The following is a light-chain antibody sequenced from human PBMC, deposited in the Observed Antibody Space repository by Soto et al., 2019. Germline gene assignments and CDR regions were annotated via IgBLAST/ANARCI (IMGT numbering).Light chain of an antibody. CDR3: QQSYSTPRT. CDR1: QNIGTY. Sequence: DIQMTQSPSSLSASVGDRVTISCRAGQNIGTYLNWYQQKAGQAPQLLIYAASTLQSGVPSTFSGSGSGTHFTLTISSLQPEDFATYYCQQSYSTPRTFGQGTKVDIK. CDR2: AAS. V-gene: IGKV1-39*01. J-gene: IGKJ1*01.